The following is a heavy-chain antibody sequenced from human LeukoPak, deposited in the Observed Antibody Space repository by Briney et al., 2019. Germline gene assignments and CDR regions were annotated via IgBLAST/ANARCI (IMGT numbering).Heavy chain of an antibody. J-gene: IGHJ4*02. Sequence: SETLSLTCTVSGYSISSGYYWGWIRQPPGKGLEWIGSIYHSGSTYYNPSLKSRVTISVDTSKNQFSLKLSSVTAADTAVYYCARYGIVVALFDYWGQGTLVTVSS. D-gene: IGHD3-22*01. CDR1: GYSISSGYY. CDR2: IYHSGST. CDR3: ARYGIVVALFDY. V-gene: IGHV4-38-2*02.